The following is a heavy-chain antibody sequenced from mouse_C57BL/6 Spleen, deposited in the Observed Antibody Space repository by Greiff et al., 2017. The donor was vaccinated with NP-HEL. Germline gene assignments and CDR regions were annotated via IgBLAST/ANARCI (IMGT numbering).Heavy chain of an antibody. D-gene: IGHD4-1*02. V-gene: IGHV1-7*01. CDR2: INPSSGYP. Sequence: QVQLKESGAELAKPGASVKLSCKASGYTFTSYWMHWVKQRPGQVLECTAYINPSSGYPHYPPPFKDTATLTADKSSSTAYMQLSSLTYEDSAVYYCARSTGRDWYFDVWGTGTTVTVSS. CDR3: ARSTGRDWYFDV. CDR1: GYTFTSYW. J-gene: IGHJ1*03.